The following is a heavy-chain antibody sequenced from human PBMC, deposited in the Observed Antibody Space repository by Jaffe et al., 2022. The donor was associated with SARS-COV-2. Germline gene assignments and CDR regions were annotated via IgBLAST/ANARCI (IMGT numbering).Heavy chain of an antibody. D-gene: IGHD6-13*01. Sequence: QVQLVQSGAEVKRPGASVKVSCKASGYSFSTYAIHWVRQAPGQRLEWMGWIFAGNGDTLYSPNFQGRVSFTRDTSAGTAYMELSSLMSDDTAVYYCARNIRGSTWCDYWGQGTLVTVSS. CDR2: IFAGNGDT. V-gene: IGHV1-3*01. J-gene: IGHJ4*02. CDR3: ARNIRGSTWCDY. CDR1: GYSFSTYA.